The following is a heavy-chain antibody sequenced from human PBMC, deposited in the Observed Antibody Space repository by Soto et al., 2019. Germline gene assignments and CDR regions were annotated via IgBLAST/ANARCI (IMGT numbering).Heavy chain of an antibody. D-gene: IGHD1-26*01. CDR3: TNSGHRFDS. Sequence: QVQLQESGPGLVKPSGTLSLTCAVSGGSISSSNWWSWVRQPPGKGLEWIGETYHRGRTNYNPSLKSRATIYIDKSKNQFSLNLSSVTAAAQAVYYCTNSGHRFDSWGQGTLVTVSS. CDR1: GGSISSSNW. J-gene: IGHJ4*02. V-gene: IGHV4-4*02. CDR2: TYHRGRT.